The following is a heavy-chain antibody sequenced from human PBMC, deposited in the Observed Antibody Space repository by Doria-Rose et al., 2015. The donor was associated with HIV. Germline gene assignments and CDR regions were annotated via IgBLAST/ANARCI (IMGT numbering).Heavy chain of an antibody. D-gene: IGHD6-13*01. Sequence: QVTLKESGPVLVKPTETLTLTCTVSGVSLSSPGMGVSWIRQPPGKALEWLANIFSDDERSYIPSLKSRLTISSGTAKSQVVLTMTDMDPVDTATYYCARIKSSRWYHKYYFDFWAREPWSSSPQ. CDR3: ARIKSSRWYHKYYFDF. CDR1: GVSLSSPGMG. V-gene: IGHV2-26*01. J-gene: IGHJ4*02. CDR2: IFSDDER.